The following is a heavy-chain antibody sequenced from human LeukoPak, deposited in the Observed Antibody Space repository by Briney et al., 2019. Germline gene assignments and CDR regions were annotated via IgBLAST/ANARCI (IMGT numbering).Heavy chain of an antibody. V-gene: IGHV3-48*03. J-gene: IGHJ6*02. D-gene: IGHD2-2*01. CDR3: ARDFAVAHYYYGMDV. Sequence: PGGSLRLSCAASGFTFSSYEMNWVRQAPGKGLEWVPYISSSGSTIYYADSVKGRFTISRDNAKNSLYLQMNSLRAEDTAVYYCARDFAVAHYYYGMDVWGQGTTVTVSS. CDR2: ISSSGSTI. CDR1: GFTFSSYE.